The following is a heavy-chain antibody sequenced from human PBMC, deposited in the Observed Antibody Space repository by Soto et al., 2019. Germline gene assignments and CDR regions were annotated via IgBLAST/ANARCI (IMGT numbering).Heavy chain of an antibody. CDR3: ARRKEGKTRTYYDFWSGYYRDYYYYYGMDV. J-gene: IGHJ6*02. V-gene: IGHV3-11*06. D-gene: IGHD3-3*01. CDR2: ISSSSSYT. CDR1: GFTFSDYY. Sequence: GGSLRLSCAASGFTFSDYYMSWIRQAPGKGLEWVSYISSSSSYTNYADSVKGRFTISRDNAKNSLYPEMNSLRAEETAVYYCARRKEGKTRTYYDFWSGYYRDYYYYYGMDVWGQGTTVTVSS.